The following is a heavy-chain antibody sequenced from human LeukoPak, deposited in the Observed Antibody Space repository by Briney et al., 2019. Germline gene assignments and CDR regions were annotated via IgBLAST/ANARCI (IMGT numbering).Heavy chain of an antibody. D-gene: IGHD6-19*01. CDR3: ARDSGYSSGKLAFDI. J-gene: IGHJ3*02. Sequence: ASVKVSCKASGYSFTNYAMNWVRQAPGQGLEWMGWIHPSTGNPTYAQGFTGRFVFSLDTSVSTAYLQISSLKAEDTAVYYCARDSGYSSGKLAFDIWGQGTMVTVSS. V-gene: IGHV7-4-1*02. CDR2: IHPSTGNP. CDR1: GYSFTNYA.